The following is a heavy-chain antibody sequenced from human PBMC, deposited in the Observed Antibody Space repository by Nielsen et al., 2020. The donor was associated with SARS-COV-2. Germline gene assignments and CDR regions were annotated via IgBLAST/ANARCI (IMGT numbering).Heavy chain of an antibody. CDR2: IYHSGST. CDR1: GGSVSSNDW. J-gene: IGHJ6*03. V-gene: IGHV4-4*02. Sequence: SETLSLTCAVSGGSVSSNDWWSWVRQPPGKGLEWIGEIYHSGSTNYDPSLKSRVTISVDKSKNQFSLKLTSVTAADTAIYYCARGHTVVVPSPVLGLGPFYYSYSMDVWGKGTTVTVSS. D-gene: IGHD2-21*01. CDR3: ARGHTVVVPSPVLGLGPFYYSYSMDV.